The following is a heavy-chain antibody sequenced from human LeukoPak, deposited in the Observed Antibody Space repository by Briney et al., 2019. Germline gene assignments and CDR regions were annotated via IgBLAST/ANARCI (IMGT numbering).Heavy chain of an antibody. J-gene: IGHJ5*02. CDR1: GFTFSNYW. V-gene: IGHV3-74*01. D-gene: IGHD2-8*01. CDR2: ITSDGTST. CDR3: ARAYSTSYSDWFDP. Sequence: GGSLRLSCAASGFTFSNYWMHWIRQVPGKGLVWVARITSDGTSTTYAASVKGRFNISRDNAKNTLYLKMNSLRADDTGLYFCARAYSTSYSDWFDPWGQGTLVNVSS.